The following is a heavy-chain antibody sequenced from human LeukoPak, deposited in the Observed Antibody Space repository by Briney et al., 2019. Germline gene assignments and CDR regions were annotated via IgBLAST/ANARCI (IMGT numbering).Heavy chain of an antibody. J-gene: IGHJ4*02. CDR2: ITSSSGYI. V-gene: IGHV3-21*01. Sequence: PGGSLRLSCVASGFTFSSFTMNWVRQAPGRGLEWVSSITSSSGYIHYADSVKGRFTISRDNAKNSLYLQMNSLRAEDTAVYYCARGVSFRMVGTATDFDYWGQGTLVTVSS. CDR3: ARGVSFRMVGTATDFDY. CDR1: GFTFSSFT. D-gene: IGHD2-21*02.